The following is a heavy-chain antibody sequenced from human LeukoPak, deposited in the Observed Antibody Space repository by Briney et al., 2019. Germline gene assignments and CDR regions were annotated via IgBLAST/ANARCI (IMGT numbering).Heavy chain of an antibody. CDR3: ARDQLRYYGSNNYYSDMDF. V-gene: IGHV1-18*01. CDR2: ISAYDGGT. Sequence: ASVKVSCKASGYTFTSYAIAWVRQATGQGLEWMGWISAYDGGTNYAQKFRGRVNMTTDTSTNTGYMELRSLRSDDTAVYFCARDQLRYYGSNNYYSDMDFWGQGTTVTVSS. D-gene: IGHD3-10*01. J-gene: IGHJ6*02. CDR1: GYTFTSYA.